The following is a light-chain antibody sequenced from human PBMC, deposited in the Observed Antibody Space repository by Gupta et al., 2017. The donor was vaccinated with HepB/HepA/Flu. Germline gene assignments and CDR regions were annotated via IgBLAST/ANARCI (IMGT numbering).Light chain of an antibody. CDR2: EVS. Sequence: QSALTQPASVSGSPGQSITISCTGTISDVGSYNLVSWYQQHPGKAPKLMIYEVSKRPSVVSNRFSGSKSGNTASLTISGLQAGDEADYYCCSYAGSRDVVFGGGTKLTVL. V-gene: IGLV2-23*02. J-gene: IGLJ2*01. CDR3: CSYAGSRDVV. CDR1: ISDVGSYNL.